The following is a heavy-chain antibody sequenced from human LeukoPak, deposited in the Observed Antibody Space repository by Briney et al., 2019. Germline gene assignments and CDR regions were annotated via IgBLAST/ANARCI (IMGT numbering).Heavy chain of an antibody. J-gene: IGHJ4*02. CDR2: ISGSGGST. Sequence: AGGSLRLSCAASGFTFSSYAMSWVRQAPGKGLEWVSAISGSGGSTYYADSAKGRFTISRDNSKNTLYLQMNSLRAEDTAVYYCAKATPGGSSWYDYFDYWGQGTLVTVSS. CDR3: AKATPGGSSWYDYFDY. V-gene: IGHV3-23*01. CDR1: GFTFSSYA. D-gene: IGHD6-13*01.